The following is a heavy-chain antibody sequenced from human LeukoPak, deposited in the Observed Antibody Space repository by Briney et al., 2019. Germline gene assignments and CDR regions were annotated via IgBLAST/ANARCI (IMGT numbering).Heavy chain of an antibody. J-gene: IGHJ4*02. Sequence: SETLSLTCTVSGGSISSSSYYWGWIRQPPGKGLEWIGSIYYSGSTYYNPSLKSRVTISVDTSKNQFSLKLSSVTAADTAVYYCARAPWYDYFWGSYRYTLYNFDYWGQGTLVTVSS. CDR2: IYYSGST. D-gene: IGHD3-16*02. CDR1: GGSISSSSYY. V-gene: IGHV4-39*07. CDR3: ARAPWYDYFWGSYRYTLYNFDY.